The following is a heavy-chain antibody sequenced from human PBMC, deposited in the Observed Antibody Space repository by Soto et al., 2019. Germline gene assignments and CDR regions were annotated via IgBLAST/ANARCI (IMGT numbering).Heavy chain of an antibody. D-gene: IGHD1-26*01. Sequence: GGSLRLSCVASGFTFSGYWVFWVRQAPGNGLVWVSHISGDGSDTTYADSVKGRFTIPRDNAKNTLYLQVNSLRAEDTAVYYCARDSGSYYPFDYWGQGTLVTVSS. V-gene: IGHV3-74*01. CDR3: ARDSGSYYPFDY. CDR2: ISGDGSDT. J-gene: IGHJ4*02. CDR1: GFTFSGYW.